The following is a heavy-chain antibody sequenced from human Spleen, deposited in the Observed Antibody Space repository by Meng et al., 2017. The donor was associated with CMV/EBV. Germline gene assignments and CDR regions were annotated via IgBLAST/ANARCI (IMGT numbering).Heavy chain of an antibody. J-gene: IGHJ5*02. Sequence: SVKVSCKASGGTFSSYAISWVRQAPGQGLEWMGGIIPIFGTANYAQKFQGRVTITTDESTSTAYMELSSLRSEDTAVYYRAREREGQTSHWFDPWGQGTLVTVSS. V-gene: IGHV1-69*05. CDR2: IIPIFGTA. CDR3: AREREGQTSHWFDP. D-gene: IGHD1-26*01. CDR1: GGTFSSYA.